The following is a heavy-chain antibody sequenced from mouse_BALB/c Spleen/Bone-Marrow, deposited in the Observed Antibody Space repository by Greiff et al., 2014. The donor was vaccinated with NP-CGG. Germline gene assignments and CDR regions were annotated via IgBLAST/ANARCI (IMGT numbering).Heavy chain of an antibody. Sequence: EVQLVESGGGLVQPGGSRKLSCAASGFTFSSFGMHWVRQAPEKGLEWVAYISSGSSSIYYTDTVKGRFTISRDNPKSTLFLQMTSRRSEDTAIDYCTSWGYAGDYYAMDYWGQGTSVTVSS. J-gene: IGHJ4*01. CDR2: ISSGSSSI. CDR3: TSWGYAGDYYAMDY. CDR1: GFTFSSFG. V-gene: IGHV5-17*02. D-gene: IGHD2-14*01.